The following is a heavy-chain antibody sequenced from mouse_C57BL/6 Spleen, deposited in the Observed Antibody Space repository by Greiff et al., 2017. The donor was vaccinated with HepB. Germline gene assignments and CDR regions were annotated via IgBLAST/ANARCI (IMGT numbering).Heavy chain of an antibody. Sequence: QVQLQQPGAELVMPGASVKLSCKASGYTFTSYWMHWVKQRPGQGLEWIGEIDPSDSYTNYNQKFKGKSTLTVDKSSSTAYMQLSSLTSEDSAVYYCARRGGYYEGFAYWGQGTLVTVSA. CDR2: IDPSDSYT. V-gene: IGHV1-69*01. J-gene: IGHJ3*01. CDR1: GYTFTSYW. CDR3: ARRGGYYEGFAY. D-gene: IGHD2-3*01.